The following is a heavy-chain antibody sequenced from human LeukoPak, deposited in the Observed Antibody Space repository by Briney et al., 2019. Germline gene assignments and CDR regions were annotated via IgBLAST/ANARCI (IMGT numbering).Heavy chain of an antibody. CDR2: IKSDGSDT. J-gene: IGHJ4*02. CDR1: GFTLSSYW. D-gene: IGHD6-19*01. CDR3: ARGNGSGPHFAN. Sequence: GGSLRLSCAASGFTLSSYWMHWVRQVPGKGLVWVSRIKSDGSDTRYADSVKGRFTISRDNAKNTLYLQMNSLRAEDTAVYYCARGNGSGPHFANWGQGTLVTVSS. V-gene: IGHV3-74*01.